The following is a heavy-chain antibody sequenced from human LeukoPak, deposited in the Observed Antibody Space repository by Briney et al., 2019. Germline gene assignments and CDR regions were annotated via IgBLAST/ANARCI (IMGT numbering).Heavy chain of an antibody. CDR1: GFTFSSYA. CDR3: ARDGSYYDSSGYYASFDY. D-gene: IGHD3-22*01. Sequence: GGSLRLSCAASGFTFSSYAMSWVRQAPGKGLEWVSSISSSSSYIYYADSVKGRFTISRDNAKNSLYLQMNSLRAEDTAVYYCARDGSYYDSSGYYASFDYWGQGTLVTVSS. J-gene: IGHJ4*02. V-gene: IGHV3-21*01. CDR2: ISSSSSYI.